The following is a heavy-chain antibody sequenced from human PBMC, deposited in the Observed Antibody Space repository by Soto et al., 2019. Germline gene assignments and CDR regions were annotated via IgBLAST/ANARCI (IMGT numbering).Heavy chain of an antibody. Sequence: QVQLVQSRGEVKKHGASVKVSCKNSGYSFTTYGISWVRQAPGQGLEWMGWISGYNGNTNYAQKLQGRVTMTTDTSTSTAYMELRSLRSDDTAVYYCAREGPAPYYYYGMDVWGQGSTVTVSS. CDR1: GYSFTTYG. J-gene: IGHJ6*02. CDR3: AREGPAPYYYYGMDV. V-gene: IGHV1-18*01. CDR2: ISGYNGNT.